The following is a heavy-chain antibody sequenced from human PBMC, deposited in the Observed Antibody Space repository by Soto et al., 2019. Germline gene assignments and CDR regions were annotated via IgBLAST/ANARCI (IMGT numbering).Heavy chain of an antibody. Sequence: QVHLVQSGAEVKKPGASVKVSCKASGYTFTSYGITWVRQAPGQGLEWMGWISAHNGNTDYAQKLQGXXIVTRDTXTXXAYMELRSLISDDTAVYYCARGRYGDYWGQGALVTVSS. CDR2: ISAHNGNT. CDR3: ARGRYGDY. CDR1: GYTFTSYG. V-gene: IGHV1-18*01. J-gene: IGHJ4*02. D-gene: IGHD1-1*01.